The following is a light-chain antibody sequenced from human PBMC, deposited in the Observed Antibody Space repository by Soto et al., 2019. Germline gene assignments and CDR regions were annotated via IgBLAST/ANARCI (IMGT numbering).Light chain of an antibody. V-gene: IGKV1-5*03. CDR1: QSIGSW. CDR2: KAS. Sequence: DIQMTQSPSTLSASVGDRVTITCRASQSIGSWLAWYQRKPGKAPKLLIYKASNLESGVPSRFSGSGSGTEFTLTISSLQADDFANYYCQQFNSYSWTFGQGTKVEIK. CDR3: QQFNSYSWT. J-gene: IGKJ1*01.